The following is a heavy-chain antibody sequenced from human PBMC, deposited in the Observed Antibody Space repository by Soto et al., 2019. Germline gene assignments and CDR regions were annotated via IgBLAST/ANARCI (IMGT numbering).Heavy chain of an antibody. CDR2: IKSKTDGGTT. CDR3: TKDIVVVVAATPDLDY. Sequence: GGSLRLSCAASGFTFSNAWMNWVRQAPGKGLEWVGRIKSKTDGGTTDYAAPVKGRFTISRDDSKNTLYLQMNSLKTEDTAVYYCTKDIVVVVAATPDLDYWGQGTLVTVSP. D-gene: IGHD2-15*01. J-gene: IGHJ4*02. CDR1: GFTFSNAW. V-gene: IGHV3-15*07.